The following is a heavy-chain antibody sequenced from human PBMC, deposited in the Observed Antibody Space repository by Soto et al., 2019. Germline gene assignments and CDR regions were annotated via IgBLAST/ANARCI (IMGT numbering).Heavy chain of an antibody. CDR1: GYTFTSYT. J-gene: IGHJ4*02. CDR2: INAGNGRE. D-gene: IGHD3-10*01. V-gene: IGHV1-3*01. CDR3: ARGGGWVGEASFDS. Sequence: QVQLEQSGAEVKKPGASVKVSCKTSGYTFTSYTLHWVRQAPGQGLEWMGWINAGNGREKYSQRFQDRVSLSTDKPATTPYMELRSLRSEATPIYFWARGGGWVGEASFDSWGQGTLVTVSS.